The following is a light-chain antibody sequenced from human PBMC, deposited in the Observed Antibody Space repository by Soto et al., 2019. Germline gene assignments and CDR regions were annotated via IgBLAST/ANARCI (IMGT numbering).Light chain of an antibody. CDR1: QSVSSN. CDR2: DAS. J-gene: IGKJ1*01. V-gene: IGKV3-15*01. Sequence: EIVMTQSPATLSVSPGERATLSCRASQSVSSNLAWYQQKVGQAPRVLISDASTRATGIPGRFSGSGSGTEFTLTISSLQSEDFAVYYCQQYNNWPETFGQGTKVAIK. CDR3: QQYNNWPET.